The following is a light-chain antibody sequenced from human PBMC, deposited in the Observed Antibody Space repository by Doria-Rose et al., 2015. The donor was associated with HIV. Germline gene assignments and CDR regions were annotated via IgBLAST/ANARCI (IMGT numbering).Light chain of an antibody. V-gene: IGKV3-20*01. CDR3: RQYGTSRT. Sequence: TQSPGTLSLSPGERAILSCRVSQRFSSTYLAWYQQIPGQAHSLLIYDGSTRATGIPDRFSASGSGTDCTRTIIRLDPEDFALYCCRQYGTSRTYDQATK. CDR2: DGS. J-gene: IGKJ1*01. CDR1: QRFSSTY.